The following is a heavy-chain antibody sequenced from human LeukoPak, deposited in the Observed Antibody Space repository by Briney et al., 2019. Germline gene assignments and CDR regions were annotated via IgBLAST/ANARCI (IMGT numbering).Heavy chain of an antibody. CDR2: IYPDDSDT. CDR1: GYSFTSYC. D-gene: IGHD3-22*01. V-gene: IGHV5-51*01. J-gene: IGHJ3*02. Sequence: GESLKISCEGSGYSFTSYCIGWVRQMRGKGLEWIGIIYPDDSDTRYSPSFQGQVTISADKSISTAYLQWSSLKASDTAMYYCARSEQYYYDSSVAKAFDIWGQGTMVTVSS. CDR3: ARSEQYYYDSSVAKAFDI.